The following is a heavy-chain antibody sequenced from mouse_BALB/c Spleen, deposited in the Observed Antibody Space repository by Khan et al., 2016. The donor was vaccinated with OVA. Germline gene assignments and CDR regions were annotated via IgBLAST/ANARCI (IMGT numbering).Heavy chain of an antibody. Sequence: QVQLQQSGAELMRPGASVKISCKAIGYTFSSYWIEWVRQRPGHGLEWIGDIFPGSKNTNYNEKFKGKATFTADTSSNTAYMQLSSLTSEDSAVYYGARGGCEGIAYWGQGTLVTVSA. J-gene: IGHJ3*01. CDR3: ARGGCEGIAY. V-gene: IGHV1-9*01. CDR1: GYTFSSYW. CDR2: IFPGSKNT.